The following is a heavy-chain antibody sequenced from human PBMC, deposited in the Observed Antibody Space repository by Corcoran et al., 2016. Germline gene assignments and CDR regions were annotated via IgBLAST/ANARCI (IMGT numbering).Heavy chain of an antibody. J-gene: IGHJ6*02. CDR2: INSDGSST. Sequence: EVQLVESGGGLVQPGESLRLSCVASGFTLNNYWMHWVRHAPGKGLVWVSRINSDGSSTTDVDSVKGRFTISRDNAKNTLYLQMNSLRAEDTAVYYCARGPGGYSTYYFYYYGMDVCGQGTTVTVSS. V-gene: IGHV3-74*01. D-gene: IGHD4-4*01. CDR3: ARGPGGYSTYYFYYYGMDV. CDR1: GFTLNNYW.